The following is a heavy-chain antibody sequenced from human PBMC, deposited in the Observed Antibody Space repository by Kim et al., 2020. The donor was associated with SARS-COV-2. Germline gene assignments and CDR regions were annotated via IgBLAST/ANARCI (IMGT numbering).Heavy chain of an antibody. CDR3: AREGGGYYDSSGYYQYVAGIDD. CDR2: IWYDGSNK. Sequence: GGSLRLSCAASGFTFSSYGMHWVRQAPGKGLEWVAVIWYDGSNKYYADSVKGRFTISRDNSKNTLYLQMNSLRAEDTAVYYCAREGGGYYDSSGYYQYVAGIDDWGQGTLVTVSS. CDR1: GFTFSSYG. J-gene: IGHJ4*02. D-gene: IGHD3-22*01. V-gene: IGHV3-33*01.